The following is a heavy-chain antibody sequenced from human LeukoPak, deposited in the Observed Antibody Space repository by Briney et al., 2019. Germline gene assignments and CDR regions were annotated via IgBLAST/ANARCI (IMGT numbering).Heavy chain of an antibody. D-gene: IGHD4-17*01. CDR3: AHGPWGDYDGFFDY. Sequence: ESGPTLVNPTQTLTLTCTFSGFSLSARGVGVGWIRQPPGKALEWLALVYWDDDKRFSPSLKSRLTITKDTSKNQVVLTMTNMDPVDTATYYCAHGPWGDYDGFFDYWGQGTLVTVSS. CDR1: GFSLSARGVG. J-gene: IGHJ4*02. CDR2: VYWDDDK. V-gene: IGHV2-5*02.